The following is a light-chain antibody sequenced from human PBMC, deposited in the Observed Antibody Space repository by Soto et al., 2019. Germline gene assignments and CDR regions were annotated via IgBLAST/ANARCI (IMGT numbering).Light chain of an antibody. CDR3: QHYHSFPLT. Sequence: LQMTQFPSMLSASVGDSVTITCRASQSIGPWLAWYQQRPGKAPQLLIYKASSLESGVPSRFTGSGSGTEFTLSISSLQPDDLATYYCQHYHSFPLTFGGGTKVEIK. J-gene: IGKJ4*01. V-gene: IGKV1-5*03. CDR2: KAS. CDR1: QSIGPW.